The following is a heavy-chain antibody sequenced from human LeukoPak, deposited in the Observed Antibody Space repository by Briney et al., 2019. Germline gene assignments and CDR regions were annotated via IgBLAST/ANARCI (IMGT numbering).Heavy chain of an antibody. D-gene: IGHD4-17*01. J-gene: IGHJ6*02. CDR1: AGTFSSYT. CDR3: ARAPRADYDYYYYGMDV. CDR2: IIPILGIA. V-gene: IGHV1-69*02. Sequence: GASVKVSCKASAGTFSSYTISWVRQAAGQGLEWMGRIIPILGIANYAQKFQGRVTITADKSTSTAYMELSSLRSEDTAVYYCARAPRADYDYYYYGMDVWGQGTTVTVSS.